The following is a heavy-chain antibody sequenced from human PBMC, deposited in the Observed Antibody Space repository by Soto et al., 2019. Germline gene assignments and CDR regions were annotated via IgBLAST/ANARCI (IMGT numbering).Heavy chain of an antibody. J-gene: IGHJ4*01. CDR3: ATLPHNGDPSAGF. V-gene: IGHV4-4*02. Sequence: SDTLSLTCAVSGGSISSSNWWSRVRQPPGKGLEWIGEIYHSGSTNYNPSLKRRVTISVDKSKNQFSLKLRSVTAADTDVCYCATLPHNGDPSAGFWGHGILVTVSS. D-gene: IGHD4-17*01. CDR1: GGSISSSNW. CDR2: IYHSGST.